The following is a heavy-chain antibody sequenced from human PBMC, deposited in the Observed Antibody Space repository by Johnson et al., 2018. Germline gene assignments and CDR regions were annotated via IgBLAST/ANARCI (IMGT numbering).Heavy chain of an antibody. CDR2: ISYDGSNK. J-gene: IGHJ3*02. CDR3: AKEAGGGGDAFDI. D-gene: IGHD2-15*01. V-gene: IGHV3-30*18. Sequence: VQLVESGGGVVQPGRYLRLSCAASGFTFSSYGMHWVRQAPGKGLEWVAVISYDGSNKYFADSVKGRFTISRDNSKNTLYLQMNSLGAEDTAGYYCAKEAGGGGDAFDIWGQGTMVTVCS. CDR1: GFTFSSYG.